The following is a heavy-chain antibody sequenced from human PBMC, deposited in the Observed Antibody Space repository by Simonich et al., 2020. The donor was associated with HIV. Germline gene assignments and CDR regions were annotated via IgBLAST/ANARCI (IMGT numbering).Heavy chain of an antibody. D-gene: IGHD3-3*01. CDR3: AKDRYYNFWSGYYDY. V-gene: IGHV3-23*01. Sequence: EVQLLESGGGLVQPGGSLRLSCAASGFTFSSYAMSWVRQAPGKGLEWGSAISGVGVSTYYADPVKGRFTISRDNSKNTRYLQMNSLRAEDTAVYYCAKDRYYNFWSGYYDYWGQGTLVTVSS. CDR1: GFTFSSYA. CDR2: ISGVGVST. J-gene: IGHJ4*02.